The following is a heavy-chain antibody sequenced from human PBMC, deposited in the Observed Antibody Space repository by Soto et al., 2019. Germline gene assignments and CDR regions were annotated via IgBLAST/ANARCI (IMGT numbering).Heavy chain of an antibody. V-gene: IGHV4-31*03. D-gene: IGHD2-2*01. J-gene: IGHJ5*02. CDR2: IYYSGST. Sequence: LSLTCTVSGGSISSGGYYWSWIRQHPGKGLEWIGYIYYSGSTYYNPSLKSRVTISVDTSKNQFSLKLSSVTAADTAVYYCARDSSLNWFDPWGQGTLVTVSS. CDR3: ARDSSLNWFDP. CDR1: GGSISSGGYY.